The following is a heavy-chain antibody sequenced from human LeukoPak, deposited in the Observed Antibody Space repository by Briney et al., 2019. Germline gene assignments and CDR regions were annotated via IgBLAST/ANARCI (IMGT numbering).Heavy chain of an antibody. D-gene: IGHD1-26*01. CDR1: GDSISSSSYY. V-gene: IGHV4-39*07. Sequence: SETLSLTCTVSGDSISSSSYYWGWIRQPPGKGLEWIGSIPYSGSTYYNPSLKSRVTISVDTSKNQFSLKLSSVTAADTAVYYCARDLASPSQSWGQGTLVTVSS. J-gene: IGHJ4*02. CDR2: IPYSGST. CDR3: ARDLASPSQS.